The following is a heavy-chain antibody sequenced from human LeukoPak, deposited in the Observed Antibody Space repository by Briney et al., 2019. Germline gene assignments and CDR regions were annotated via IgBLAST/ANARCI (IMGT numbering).Heavy chain of an antibody. CDR2: IYYSGST. CDR1: GGSISSYY. J-gene: IGHJ4*02. Sequence: PSETLSLTCTVSGGSISSYYWSWIRQPPGKGLEWMGYIYYSGSTNYNPSLKSRVTISVDTSKNQLSLKLSSVTAAGTAVYYCARLEGYYYDSSGLDYWGQGTLVTVSS. D-gene: IGHD3-22*01. CDR3: ARLEGYYYDSSGLDY. V-gene: IGHV4-59*08.